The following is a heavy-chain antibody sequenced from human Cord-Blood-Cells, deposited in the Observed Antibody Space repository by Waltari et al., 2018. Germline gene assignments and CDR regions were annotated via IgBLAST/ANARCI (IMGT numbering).Heavy chain of an antibody. CDR3: ARGWNDAFDI. Sequence: VPLVQSGAELKKPGSSVKVSCKAHGGTFSSSAILWVRQAPGQGLEWMGRIIPILGIANYAQKFQGRVTITADKSTSTAYMELSSLRSEDTAVYYCARGWNDAFDIWGQGTMVTVSS. V-gene: IGHV1-69*04. CDR2: IIPILGIA. CDR1: GGTFSSSA. D-gene: IGHD1-1*01. J-gene: IGHJ3*02.